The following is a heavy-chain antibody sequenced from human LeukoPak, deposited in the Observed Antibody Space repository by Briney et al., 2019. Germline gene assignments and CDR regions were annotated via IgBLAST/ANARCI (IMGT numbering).Heavy chain of an antibody. CDR2: IYPGDSDT. CDR3: ARLGSYDSSGYYYFSWFDP. D-gene: IGHD3-22*01. J-gene: IGHJ5*02. CDR1: GYSFTSYW. V-gene: IGHV5-51*01. Sequence: GESLKISCKGSGYSFTSYWIGWVRQMPGKGLEWMGIIYPGDSDTRYSPSFQGQVTISADKSISTAYLQWSSPKASDTAMYYCARLGSYDSSGYYYFSWFDPWGQGTLVTVSS.